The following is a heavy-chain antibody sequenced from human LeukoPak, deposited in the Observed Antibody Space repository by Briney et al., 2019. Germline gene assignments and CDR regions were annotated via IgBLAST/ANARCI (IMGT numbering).Heavy chain of an antibody. J-gene: IGHJ4*02. CDR3: ARTYYYDSSGYYGYYFEY. CDR1: GYSVSSGYY. D-gene: IGHD3-22*01. CDR2: IYHSGST. V-gene: IGHV4-38-2*01. Sequence: SETLSLTCAVSGYSVSSGYYWGWIRQPPGKGLEWIGSIYHSGSTYYNPSLKSRVTISVDTSKDQFSLKLSSVTAADTAVYYCARTYYYDSSGYYGYYFEYWGQGTLVTVSS.